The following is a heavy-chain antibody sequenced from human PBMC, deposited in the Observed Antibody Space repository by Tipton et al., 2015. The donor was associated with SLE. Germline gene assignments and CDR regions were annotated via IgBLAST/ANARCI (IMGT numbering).Heavy chain of an antibody. CDR3: ARRGWVDAFDI. J-gene: IGHJ3*02. CDR2: IYSSGSP. V-gene: IGHV4-4*09. Sequence: GLVKPSETLSLTCTVSGESISGAYFWTWIRQYPGMGLEWLGFIYSSGSPDYNPSLKSRVTMSVDTSRKQFSLKLTSVTAADTAVYYCARRGWVDAFDIWGQGTMVIVSS. D-gene: IGHD6-19*01. CDR1: GESISGAYF.